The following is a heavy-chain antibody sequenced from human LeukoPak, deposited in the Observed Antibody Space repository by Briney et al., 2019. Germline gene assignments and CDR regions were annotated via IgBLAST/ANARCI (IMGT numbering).Heavy chain of an antibody. CDR3: ARDPWADSSGFPLHH. V-gene: IGHV3-7*03. D-gene: IGHD3-22*01. Sequence: PGGSLRLSCAASGFTFSRYWMSWVRQTPEKGLECVANIKQDGSDKFYVDSVRGRSTISRDNAKNSLYLQMNSLRVEDTALYYCARDPWADSSGFPLHHWGQGTLVTVSS. CDR2: IKQDGSDK. J-gene: IGHJ1*01. CDR1: GFTFSRYW.